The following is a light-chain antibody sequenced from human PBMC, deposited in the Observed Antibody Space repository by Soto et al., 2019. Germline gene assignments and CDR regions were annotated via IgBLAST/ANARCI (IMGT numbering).Light chain of an antibody. V-gene: IGLV1-44*01. CDR2: SNN. CDR1: SSNIGSNT. Sequence: QSVLTQPPSASGTPGQRVTISCSGSSSNIGSNTVNWYQQLPGTAPKLLIYSNNQRPSGVPDRFSGSKSGTSASLAISGLQSDDEADYYCAAWDDSLNGVVFGGGTKLNVL. CDR3: AAWDDSLNGVV. J-gene: IGLJ2*01.